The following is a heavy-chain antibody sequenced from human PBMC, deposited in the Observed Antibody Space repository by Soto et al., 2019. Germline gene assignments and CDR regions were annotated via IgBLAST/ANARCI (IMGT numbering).Heavy chain of an antibody. CDR2: ISYDGSNK. CDR3: ARGLWDQLLGFDY. J-gene: IGHJ4*02. D-gene: IGHD2-2*01. Sequence: GGSLRLSCAASGFTFSSYAMHWVRQAPGKGLEWVAVISYDGSNKYYADSVKGRFTISRDNSKNTLYLQMNSLRAEDTAVYYCARGLWDQLLGFDYWGQGTLVTVSS. V-gene: IGHV3-30-3*01. CDR1: GFTFSSYA.